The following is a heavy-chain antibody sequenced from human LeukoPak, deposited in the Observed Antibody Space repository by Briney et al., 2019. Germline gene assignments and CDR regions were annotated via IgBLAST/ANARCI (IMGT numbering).Heavy chain of an antibody. J-gene: IGHJ3*02. CDR2: ISYDGSNK. V-gene: IGHV3-30*03. Sequence: GGSLRLSCAASGFTFSSYGMHWVRQAPGKGLEWVAVISYDGSNKYYADSVKGRFTISRDNSKNTLYLQMNSLRVEDTAVYYCARGGPRPYYYDTRGQGAFDIWGQGTMVTVSS. CDR3: ARGGPRPYYYDTRGQGAFDI. CDR1: GFTFSSYG. D-gene: IGHD3-22*01.